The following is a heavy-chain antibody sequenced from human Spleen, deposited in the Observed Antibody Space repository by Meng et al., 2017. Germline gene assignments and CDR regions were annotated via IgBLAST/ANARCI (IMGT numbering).Heavy chain of an antibody. CDR2: IYHLGST. Sequence: QVRLQEPGPGRVLPLGTVAPTFSVPGRSIRSSNWWSWVRQPPGKGLEWIGEIYHLGSTNYNPSLKSRVTISVDKSKTQFSLKVTSVTAADTAVYYCAVFSSGWGPFDCWGQGTLVTVSS. CDR3: AVFSSGWGPFDC. CDR1: GRSIRSSNW. V-gene: IGHV4-4*02. D-gene: IGHD6-19*01. J-gene: IGHJ4*01.